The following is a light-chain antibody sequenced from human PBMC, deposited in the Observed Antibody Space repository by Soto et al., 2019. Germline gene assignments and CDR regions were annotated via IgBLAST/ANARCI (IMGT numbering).Light chain of an antibody. CDR2: WAS. Sequence: DIVMTQSPDSLAVSLGERATINCKSSQSVLYSSNNKNYLAWYQQRPGQPPNLRIYWASTRESGVPDRFSGSGSGTDFTLTISRLQAEDVAIYYCQQYFSFPWTFGQGTKVEIK. V-gene: IGKV4-1*01. CDR3: QQYFSFPWT. CDR1: QSVLYSSNNKNY. J-gene: IGKJ1*01.